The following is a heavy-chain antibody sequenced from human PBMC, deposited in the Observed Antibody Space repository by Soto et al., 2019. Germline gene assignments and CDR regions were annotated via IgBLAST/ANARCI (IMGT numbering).Heavy chain of an antibody. V-gene: IGHV3-30*18. CDR1: GFTFSSYG. CDR2: ISYDGSNK. CDR3: AKISWYPDY. D-gene: IGHD6-13*01. Sequence: QVQLVESGGGVVQPGRSLRLSCAASGFTFSSYGMHWVRQAPGKGLEWVAVISYDGSNKYYADSVKGRFTISRDNSKNTLYLQMNSLRAEDTAVYYCAKISWYPDYLGQGTLVTVSS. J-gene: IGHJ4*02.